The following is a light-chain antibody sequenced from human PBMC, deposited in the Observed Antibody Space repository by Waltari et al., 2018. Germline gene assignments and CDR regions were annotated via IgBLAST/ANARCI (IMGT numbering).Light chain of an antibody. Sequence: EIVLTQSPATLSLSPGERATLSCRASQSVSSYLAWYQQNPGQAPRLLIYDASNRATGIPARFSGSGSGTDFTLTISSLEPEDFAVYYCQQRSNWPPGGPFTFGPGTKVDIK. J-gene: IGKJ3*01. CDR2: DAS. CDR3: QQRSNWPPGGPFT. CDR1: QSVSSY. V-gene: IGKV3-11*01.